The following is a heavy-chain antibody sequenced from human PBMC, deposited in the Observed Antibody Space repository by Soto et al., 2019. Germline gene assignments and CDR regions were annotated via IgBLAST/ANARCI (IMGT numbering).Heavy chain of an antibody. CDR1: GGSISSGGYY. CDR3: ARDRLLYGGSVSYFDY. Sequence: PSETLSLTCTVSGGSISSGGYYWSWIRQHPGKGLEWIGYIYYSGSTYYNPSLKSRVTISVDTSKNQFSLKLSSVTAEDTAVYYCARDRLLYGGSVSYFDYWGHGTLVTVSS. D-gene: IGHD2-8*01. CDR2: IYYSGST. V-gene: IGHV4-31*03. J-gene: IGHJ4*01.